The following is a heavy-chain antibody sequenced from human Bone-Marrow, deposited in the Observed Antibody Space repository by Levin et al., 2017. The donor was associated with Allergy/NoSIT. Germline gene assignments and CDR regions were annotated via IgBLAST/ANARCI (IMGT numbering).Heavy chain of an antibody. V-gene: IGHV3-23*01. Sequence: GGSLRLSCAASGFTFSSYVMSWVRQAPGKGLEWVSTISGSADTTYYADSVKGRFTISRDNSKNTLYLQMNSLRAEDSAVYYCAKDRWCTSTDCYTIGYGDWGQGMLVTVSS. CDR2: ISGSADTT. CDR1: GFTFSSYV. CDR3: AKDRWCTSTDCYTIGYGD. J-gene: IGHJ4*02. D-gene: IGHD2-2*02.